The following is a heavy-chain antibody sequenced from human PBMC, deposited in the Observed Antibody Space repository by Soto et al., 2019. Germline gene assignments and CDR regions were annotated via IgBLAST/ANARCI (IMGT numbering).Heavy chain of an antibody. J-gene: IGHJ6*02. D-gene: IGHD3-16*01. CDR2: ISAYNGNT. V-gene: IGHV1-18*01. CDR3: ARDLGAVYYYYGMDV. Sequence: QVQLVQSGAEVKKPGASVKVSCKASGYTFTSYGISWVRQAPGQGLEWMGWISAYNGNTNYAQKLQGRVTMTPDTSTSTAYMELRSLRADDTAVYYCARDLGAVYYYYGMDVWGQGTTVTVSS. CDR1: GYTFTSYG.